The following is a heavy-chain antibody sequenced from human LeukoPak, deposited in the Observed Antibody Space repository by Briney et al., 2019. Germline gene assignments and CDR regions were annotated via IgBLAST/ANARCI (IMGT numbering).Heavy chain of an antibody. Sequence: SETLSLTCTVSGGSINSDTYYWGWIRQPPGKGLEWIGTHSHSGSAYYNPSLRSRITMSLDTSENQLSLKLYSVTAADTAIYYCARYQTGTMFAVWGQGTLVTISS. CDR3: ARYQTGTMFAV. CDR1: GGSINSDTYY. CDR2: HSHSGSA. D-gene: IGHD1/OR15-1a*01. V-gene: IGHV4-39*07. J-gene: IGHJ4*02.